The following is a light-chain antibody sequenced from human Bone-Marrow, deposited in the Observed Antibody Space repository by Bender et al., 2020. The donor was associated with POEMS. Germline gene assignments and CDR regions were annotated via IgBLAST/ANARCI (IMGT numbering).Light chain of an antibody. J-gene: IGLJ3*02. CDR3: AVWDDGLNGWV. V-gene: IGLV1-44*01. CDR2: SSH. Sequence: QSVLTQPPSASGTPGQRVTISRSGGSSNIGAHAVNWYQHLPGTAPKLLIYSSHRRPSEVPDQFSGSRSGTSASLAISGLQSEDEADDYCAVWDDGLNGWVFGGGTKLTVL. CDR1: SSNIGAHA.